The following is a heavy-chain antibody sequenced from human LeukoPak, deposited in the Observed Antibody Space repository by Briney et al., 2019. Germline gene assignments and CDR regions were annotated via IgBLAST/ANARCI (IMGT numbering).Heavy chain of an antibody. CDR2: INPNSGGT. CDR3: ARYSSGWYFDL. D-gene: IGHD6-19*01. J-gene: IGHJ2*01. V-gene: IGHV1-2*02. CDR1: GYTFTVYY. Sequence: ASVKVSFTTSGYTFTVYYMHWVRQAPGQGLEWMGWINPNSGGTNYAQKFQGRVTMTRDTSISTAYMELTRLRSDDTAGYYCARYSSGWYFDLWGRGTLVTVSS.